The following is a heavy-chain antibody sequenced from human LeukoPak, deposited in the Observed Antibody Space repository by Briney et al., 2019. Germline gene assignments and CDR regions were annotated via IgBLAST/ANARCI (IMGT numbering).Heavy chain of an antibody. Sequence: GGSLRLSCAASGFTFSRYGMHWVRQAPGKGLEWVAFISIDGSNKYYADSVKGRFTISRDNSMNTLYLQMNSLRAEDTAVYYCAKPTYGEEIFDYWGQGTLATVSS. D-gene: IGHD3-3*01. V-gene: IGHV3-30*18. CDR2: ISIDGSNK. J-gene: IGHJ4*02. CDR3: AKPTYGEEIFDY. CDR1: GFTFSRYG.